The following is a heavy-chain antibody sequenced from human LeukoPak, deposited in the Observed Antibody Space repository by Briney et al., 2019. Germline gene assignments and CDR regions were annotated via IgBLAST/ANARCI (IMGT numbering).Heavy chain of an antibody. CDR2: IKQDGSEK. Sequence: GGSLRLSCAASGFTFSSYWMSWVRQAPGKGLEWVANIKQDGSEKYYVDSVKGRFTISRDNAKNSLYLQMNSLRAEDTAVYYCARGVGPGYYDSPDAFDIWGQGTMVTVSS. CDR1: GFTFSSYW. J-gene: IGHJ3*02. V-gene: IGHV3-7*01. CDR3: ARGVGPGYYDSPDAFDI. D-gene: IGHD3-22*01.